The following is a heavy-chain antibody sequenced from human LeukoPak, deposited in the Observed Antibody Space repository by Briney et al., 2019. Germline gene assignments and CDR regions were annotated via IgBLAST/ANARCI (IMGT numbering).Heavy chain of an antibody. D-gene: IGHD2-2*01. J-gene: IGHJ1*01. CDR1: GGSISSYY. Sequence: SETLSRTCTVSGGSISSYYWSWIRQPPGKGLEWIGYIYYSGSTNYNPSLKSRVTISVDTSKNQFSLKLSSVTAADTAVYYCAGIVVVPAAMRSYFQHWGQGTLVTVSS. CDR3: AGIVVVPAAMRSYFQH. V-gene: IGHV4-59*01. CDR2: IYYSGST.